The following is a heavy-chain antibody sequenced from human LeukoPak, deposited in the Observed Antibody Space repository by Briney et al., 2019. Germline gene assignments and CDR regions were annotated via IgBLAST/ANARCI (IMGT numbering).Heavy chain of an antibody. D-gene: IGHD6-19*01. V-gene: IGHV4-4*07. CDR2: IYTREST. CDR1: GGSINGYY. CDR3: ARVSRGWNYVDY. Sequence: SETLSLTCTVSGGSINGYYWSWIRQPAGKGLEWIGRIYTRESTNYNPSLKRRVTMSIDTSKNQFSLKLRSVTAADTAVYYCARVSRGWNYVDYWGQGTLVTVSS. J-gene: IGHJ4*02.